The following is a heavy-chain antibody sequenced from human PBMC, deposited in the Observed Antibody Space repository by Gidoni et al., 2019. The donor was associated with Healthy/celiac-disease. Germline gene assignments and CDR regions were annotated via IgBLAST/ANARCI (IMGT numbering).Heavy chain of an antibody. Sequence: QVTLMESGPALVKPPQTLPLTCTFSGFSLSTSGMCVSWIRQPPGKALEWLARIDWDDDKYYSTSLKTRLTISKDTSKNQVVLTMTNMDPVDTATYYCAQNSNYYYYGMEVWGQGTTVTVSS. CDR1: GFSLSTSGMC. V-gene: IGHV2-70*15. J-gene: IGHJ6*02. CDR2: IDWDDDK. D-gene: IGHD2-21*01. CDR3: AQNSNYYYYGMEV.